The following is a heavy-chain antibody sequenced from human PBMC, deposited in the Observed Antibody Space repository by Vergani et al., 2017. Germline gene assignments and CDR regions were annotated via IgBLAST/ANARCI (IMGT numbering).Heavy chain of an antibody. D-gene: IGHD7-27*01. CDR2: IYYSGST. Sequence: QLQLQESGPGLVKPSETLSLTCTVSGGSISSSSYYWGWIRQPPGKGLEWIGSIYYSGSTYYNPSLKSRVTISVDTSKNQFSLKLSSVTAADTAVYYCARPKLGIYEGFDYWGQGTLVTVSS. CDR3: ARPKLGIYEGFDY. J-gene: IGHJ4*02. CDR1: GGSISSSSYY. V-gene: IGHV4-39*01.